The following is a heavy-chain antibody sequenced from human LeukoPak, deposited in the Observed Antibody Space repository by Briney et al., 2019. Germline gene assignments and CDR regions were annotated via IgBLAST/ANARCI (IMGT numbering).Heavy chain of an antibody. V-gene: IGHV3-30*04. CDR2: ISHDGSKE. J-gene: IGHJ4*02. CDR1: GFTFSSHA. Sequence: GRSLRLSCEASGFTFSSHAMHWVRQTPGKGLEWVAVISHDGSKEYYRDSVEGRFTISRDKSTSTLYLQMNSLRREDTAVYCCARDRGYFLDTSTSWIHDYWGQGTLVIVSS. CDR3: ARDRGYFLDTSTSWIHDY. D-gene: IGHD3-22*01.